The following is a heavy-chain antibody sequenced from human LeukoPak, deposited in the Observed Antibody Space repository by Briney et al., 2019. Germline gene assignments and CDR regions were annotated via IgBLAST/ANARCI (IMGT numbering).Heavy chain of an antibody. J-gene: IGHJ4*02. CDR1: GGSISSYY. Sequence: SETLSLTCTVSGGSISSYYWSWIRQPPEKGLDWIGYRYYSGSTNYNPSLKSRVTISVDTSKNQFSLKLSSVTAADTAVYYCARGSGSFHYWGQGTLVTVSS. V-gene: IGHV4-59*01. CDR3: ARGSGSFHY. CDR2: RYYSGST. D-gene: IGHD3-10*01.